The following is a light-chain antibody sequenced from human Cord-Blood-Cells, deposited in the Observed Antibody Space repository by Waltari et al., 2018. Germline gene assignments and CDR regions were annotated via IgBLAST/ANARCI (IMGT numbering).Light chain of an antibody. CDR1: SSDVGGYNY. Sequence: QSALTQPASVSGSPGQSITISCTGTSSDVGGYNYVSWYQQHPGQAPKLKIYDVSKRPSGVSNRFSGSKSGNTASLTISGLQAEDEADYYCSSYTSSSTWVFGGGTMLTVL. CDR3: SSYTSSSTWV. V-gene: IGLV2-14*01. CDR2: DVS. J-gene: IGLJ3*02.